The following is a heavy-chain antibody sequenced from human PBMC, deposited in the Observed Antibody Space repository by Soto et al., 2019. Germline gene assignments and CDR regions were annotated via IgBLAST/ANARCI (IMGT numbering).Heavy chain of an antibody. J-gene: IGHJ4*02. D-gene: IGHD2-21*01. CDR3: AKDQPYCGGDCYRYFDY. CDR2: ISGSGGST. V-gene: IGHV3-23*01. Sequence: LRLSCAASGFTFSSYAMSWVRQAPGKGLEWVSAISGSGGSTYYADSVKGRFTISRDNSKNTLYLQMNSLRAEDTAVYYCAKDQPYCGGDCYRYFDYWGQGTLVTVSS. CDR1: GFTFSSYA.